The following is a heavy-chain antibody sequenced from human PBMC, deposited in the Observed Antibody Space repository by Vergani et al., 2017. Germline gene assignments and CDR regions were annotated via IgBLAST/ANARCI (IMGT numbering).Heavy chain of an antibody. V-gene: IGHV1-46*03. Sequence: QVQLVQSGAEVKKPGASVKVSCKASGYTFTSYYMHWVRQAPGLGLEWMGIINPSGGSTRYAQKFQGRVTMTRDTSTGTVYRELSSLRSEDTAVYYCARDRVAVAGLGGLDVFDIWGQGTMVTVSS. D-gene: IGHD6-19*01. CDR3: ARDRVAVAGLGGLDVFDI. CDR2: INPSGGST. CDR1: GYTFTSYY. J-gene: IGHJ3*02.